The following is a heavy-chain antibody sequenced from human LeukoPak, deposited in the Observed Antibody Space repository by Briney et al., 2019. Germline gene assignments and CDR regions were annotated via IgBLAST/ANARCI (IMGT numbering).Heavy chain of an antibody. D-gene: IGHD7-27*01. J-gene: IGHJ2*01. CDR3: ARSAGDDNWYFDL. CDR1: GFTFSSYW. CDR2: IKQDGSEK. Sequence: GGSLRLSCAASGFTFSSYWISWVRQAPGKGLEWVANIKQDGSEKYYVDSVKGRFTISRDNAKNSLYLQMNSLRAEDTAVYYCARSAGDDNWYFDLWGRGTLVTVSS. V-gene: IGHV3-7*01.